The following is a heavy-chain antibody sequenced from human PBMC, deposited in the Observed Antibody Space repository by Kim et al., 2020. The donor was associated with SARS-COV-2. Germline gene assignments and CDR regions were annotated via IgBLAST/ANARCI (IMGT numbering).Heavy chain of an antibody. D-gene: IGHD5-12*01. Sequence: GGSLRLSCEVSGFSVRTYWMTWVRQAPGKGLESVANINPDGSDKYYVDSVKGRFTISKDNAKNSLYLQMSSLRAEDTAVYYCASRYGDYEYRVVWGQGTL. J-gene: IGHJ4*02. CDR2: INPDGSDK. V-gene: IGHV3-7*01. CDR3: ASRYGDYEYRVV. CDR1: GFSVRTYW.